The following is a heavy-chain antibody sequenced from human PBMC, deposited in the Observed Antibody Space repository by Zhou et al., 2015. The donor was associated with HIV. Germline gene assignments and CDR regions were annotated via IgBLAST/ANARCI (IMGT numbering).Heavy chain of an antibody. D-gene: IGHD3-3*01. CDR1: GGTFSSYA. J-gene: IGHJ6*03. CDR2: IIPIFGTA. CDR3: ARVQGYDFWSGYPKHYYYYMDV. V-gene: IGHV1-69*01. Sequence: QVQLVQSGAEVKKPGSSVKVSCKASGGTFSSYAISWVRQAPGQGLEWMGGIIPIFGTANYAQKFQGRVTITADESTSTAYMELSSLRSEDTAVYYCARVQGYDFWSGYPKHYYYYMDVWGKGTTVTVSS.